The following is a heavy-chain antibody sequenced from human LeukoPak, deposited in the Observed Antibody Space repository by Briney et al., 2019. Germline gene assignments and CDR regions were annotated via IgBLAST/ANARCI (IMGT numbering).Heavy chain of an antibody. D-gene: IGHD3-10*01. CDR1: GGSISSSSYY. J-gene: IGHJ4*02. V-gene: IGHV4-39*01. Sequence: PSETLSLTCTVSGGSISSSSYYWGWIRQPPGKGLEWIGSIYYSGSTYYNPSLKSRVTISVDTSKNQFSLKLSSVTAADTAVYYCARNPYGSGNYYSVDYWGQGTLVTVSS. CDR2: IYYSGST. CDR3: ARNPYGSGNYYSVDY.